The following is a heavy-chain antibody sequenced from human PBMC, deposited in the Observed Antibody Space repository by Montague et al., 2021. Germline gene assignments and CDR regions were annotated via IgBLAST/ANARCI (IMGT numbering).Heavy chain of an antibody. J-gene: IGHJ5*02. D-gene: IGHD2-2*02. V-gene: IGHV4-34*01. CDR3: ARVSTKLAIPGRPCWFYP. CDR1: GSSLGGYY. Sequence: SETLSLTCGVSGSSLGGYYWNWIRQPPGTGLEWVGEISRAGTTKYNPSLGSRATISVDTSKNQFSLHLASVTAADTAVYYCARVSTKLAIPGRPCWFYPWGRGTLVTVSS. CDR2: ISRAGTT.